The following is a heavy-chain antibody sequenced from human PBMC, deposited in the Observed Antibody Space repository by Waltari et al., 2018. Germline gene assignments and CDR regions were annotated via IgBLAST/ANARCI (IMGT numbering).Heavy chain of an antibody. CDR1: GGTFTGYY. CDR2: INPNSGGT. Sequence: QVQLVQSGAEVKKPGSSVKVSCKASGGTFTGYYMHWVRQAPGQGLEWMGRINPNSGGTNYAQKFQGRVTMTRDTSISTAYMELSRLRSDDTAVYYCARVDSSGWYLFDYWGQGTLVTVSS. V-gene: IGHV1-2*06. J-gene: IGHJ4*02. CDR3: ARVDSSGWYLFDY. D-gene: IGHD6-19*01.